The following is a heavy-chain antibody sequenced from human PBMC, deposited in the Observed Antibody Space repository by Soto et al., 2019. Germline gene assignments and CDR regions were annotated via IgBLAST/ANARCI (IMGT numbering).Heavy chain of an antibody. J-gene: IGHJ4*02. CDR1: GFTFSSYW. CDR2: VKQDGSAT. CDR3: ATSAAAPGNY. Sequence: LRLSCAASGFTFSSYWMSWVRQAPGKGLEWVANVKQDGSATYYVDSVRGRFTISRDNAKNSLYLQMNSLRAEDTAVYYCATSAAAPGNYWGQGTLVTVSS. V-gene: IGHV3-7*01. D-gene: IGHD6-13*01.